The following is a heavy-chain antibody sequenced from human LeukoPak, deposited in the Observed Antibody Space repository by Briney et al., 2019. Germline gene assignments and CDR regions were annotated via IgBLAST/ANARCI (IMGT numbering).Heavy chain of an antibody. CDR2: MSGSGYYT. D-gene: IGHD3-3*01. Sequence: GGSLRLSCAASGFAFSNFAMSWVRQAPGKGLEWVSAMSGSGYYTYYVESVKGRFTISRDNSKNTLYLHMDSLRADDTAVYYCAKMEGQRLYDYCMDVWGRGTTVTVSS. CDR3: AKMEGQRLYDYCMDV. CDR1: GFAFSNFA. J-gene: IGHJ6*03. V-gene: IGHV3-23*01.